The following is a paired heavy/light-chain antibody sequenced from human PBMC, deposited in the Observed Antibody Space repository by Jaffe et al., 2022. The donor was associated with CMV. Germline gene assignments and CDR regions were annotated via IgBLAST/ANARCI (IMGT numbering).Heavy chain of an antibody. Sequence: EVQLVQSGAEVKKPGESLKISCKGSGYSFTSYWIGWVRQMPGKGLEWMGIIYPDDSNTRYSPSFQGQVTMSVDKSISIAYLQWSSLKASDTAIYYCARVTRGPGYSSGWPDYWGQGTLVIVSS. CDR1: GYSFTSYW. J-gene: IGHJ4*02. CDR3: ARVTRGPGYSSGWPDY. CDR2: IYPDDSNT. V-gene: IGHV5-51*01. D-gene: IGHD6-19*01.
Light chain of an antibody. Sequence: DIVMTQSPDSLAVSLGERATINCKSSQSLLYSSNNKNYLAWYQQKPGQPPKLLIYWASTRESGVPDRFSGSGSGTDFTLTISSLQAEDVAVYYCQQYYSTPPDTFGGGTKVEIK. CDR3: QQYYSTPPDT. CDR1: QSLLYSSNNKNY. V-gene: IGKV4-1*01. CDR2: WAS. J-gene: IGKJ4*01.